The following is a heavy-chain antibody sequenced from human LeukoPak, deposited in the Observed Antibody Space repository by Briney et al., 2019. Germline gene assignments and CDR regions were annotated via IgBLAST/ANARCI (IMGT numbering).Heavy chain of an antibody. J-gene: IGHJ5*02. CDR1: GGSISGYY. V-gene: IGHV4-59*01. CDR3: ARLHSSRAEEFDP. Sequence: PSETLSLTCTVSGGSISGYYWSWIRQPPGKGLEWIGYIYYSGTTNYNPSLRSRVTISVDTSKNQFSLRLSSVTATGTAVYYCARLHSSRAEEFDPWGQGTLVTVSS. CDR2: IYYSGTT.